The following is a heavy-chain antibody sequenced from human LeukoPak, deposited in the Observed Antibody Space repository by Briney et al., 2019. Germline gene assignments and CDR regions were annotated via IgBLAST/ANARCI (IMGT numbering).Heavy chain of an antibody. CDR1: GYTFTDYF. CDR2: INTGSGGT. CDR3: ARDGGFDY. Sequence: ASVKVSCKASGYTFTDYFIHWVRQTPGEGLEWMGWINTGSGGTNYAQKFQGRVIMTRDTSISTTYMELSRLTSDDTAVYYCARDGGFDYWGQGALVTVSS. V-gene: IGHV1-2*02. D-gene: IGHD3-16*01. J-gene: IGHJ4*02.